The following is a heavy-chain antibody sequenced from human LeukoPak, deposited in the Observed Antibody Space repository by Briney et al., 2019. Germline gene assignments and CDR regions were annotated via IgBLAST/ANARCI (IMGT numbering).Heavy chain of an antibody. J-gene: IGHJ4*02. V-gene: IGHV3-21*01. CDR2: ISSSSSYI. D-gene: IGHD6-13*01. CDR3: ARDDSSSWPFDY. CDR1: GFTFSSYS. Sequence: GGSLRLSCAASGFTFSSYSMAWVGQAPGKGLEWVSSISSSSSYIYYADSVKGRFTISRDNAKNSLYLQMNSLRAEDTAVYYCARDDSSSWPFDYWGQGTLVTVSS.